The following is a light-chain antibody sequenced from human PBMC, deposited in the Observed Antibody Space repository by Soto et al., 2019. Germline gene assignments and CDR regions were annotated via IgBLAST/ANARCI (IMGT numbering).Light chain of an antibody. Sequence: LTQSAVTVSLYTRERATLSCRASQSVNENLFWYQQKSGQPPRLLIYDAFTRATGIPARFSGSGSGTDFTLTMTCLQPEDFAVYNCEDPRFGPVSSGEGTRLDIK. CDR1: QSVNEN. CDR2: DAF. V-gene: IGKV3-11*01. CDR3: EDPRFGPVS. J-gene: IGKJ5*01.